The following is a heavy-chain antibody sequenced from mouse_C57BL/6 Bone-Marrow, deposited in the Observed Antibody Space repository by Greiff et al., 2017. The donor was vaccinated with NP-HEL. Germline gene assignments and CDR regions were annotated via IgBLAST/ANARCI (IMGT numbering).Heavy chain of an antibody. J-gene: IGHJ1*03. Sequence: EVQLVESGEGLVKPGGSLKLSCAASGFTFSSYAMSWVRQTPEKRLEWVAYISSGGDYIYYADTVKGRFTISRDNARNTLYLQMSSLKSEDTAMYYCTRKGNYYGSSWSDWYFDVWGTGTTVTVSS. D-gene: IGHD1-1*01. V-gene: IGHV5-9-1*02. CDR2: ISSGGDYI. CDR3: TRKGNYYGSSWSDWYFDV. CDR1: GFTFSSYA.